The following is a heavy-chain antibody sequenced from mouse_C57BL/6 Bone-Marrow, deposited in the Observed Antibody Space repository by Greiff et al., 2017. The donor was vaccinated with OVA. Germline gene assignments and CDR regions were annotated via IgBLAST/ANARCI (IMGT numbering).Heavy chain of an antibody. Sequence: EVQLVESGGGLVQPGGSLKLSCAASGFTFSDYYMYWVRQTPEKRLEWVAYISNGGGSTYYPDTVKGRFTISRDNAKNTLYLQMSRLKSEDTAMYYCARRPTGLYYFDYWGQGTTLTVSS. J-gene: IGHJ2*01. D-gene: IGHD4-1*02. CDR3: ARRPTGLYYFDY. CDR2: ISNGGGST. CDR1: GFTFSDYY. V-gene: IGHV5-12*01.